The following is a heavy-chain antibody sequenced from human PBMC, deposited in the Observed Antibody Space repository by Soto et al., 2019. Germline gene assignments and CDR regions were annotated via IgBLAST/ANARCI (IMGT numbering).Heavy chain of an antibody. J-gene: IGHJ5*02. D-gene: IGHD1-1*01. CDR1: GASISGFY. V-gene: IGHV4-4*07. Sequence: SETLSLTCTVSGASISGFYWSWIRKSAGKGLEWIGRIYATGTTDYNPSLKSRVMMSVDTSKKQFSLKLRSVTAADTAIYYCVRDGTKTLRDWFDPWGQGISVTVSS. CDR2: IYATGTT. CDR3: VRDGTKTLRDWFDP.